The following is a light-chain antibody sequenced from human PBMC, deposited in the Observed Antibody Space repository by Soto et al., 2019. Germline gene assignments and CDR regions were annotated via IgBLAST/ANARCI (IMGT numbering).Light chain of an antibody. Sequence: EVVMTQSPATRSVSPGERATLSCRASQSVSSNVAWYQHKPGQPPRLLIYGASTRATGIPARFSGSGSGTEFTLIISSLQSEDFAVYYCQQYDDWPPWTFGQGTKVDIK. V-gene: IGKV3-15*01. CDR2: GAS. J-gene: IGKJ1*01. CDR1: QSVSSN. CDR3: QQYDDWPPWT.